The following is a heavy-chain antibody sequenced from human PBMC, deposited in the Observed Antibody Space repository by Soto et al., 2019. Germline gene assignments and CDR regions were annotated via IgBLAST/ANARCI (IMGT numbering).Heavy chain of an antibody. CDR1: GDTFSSYA. D-gene: IGHD3-10*01. J-gene: IGHJ4*02. V-gene: IGHV1-69*01. Sequence: QLVQSGPEVKKPGSSVKVSCKSVGDTFSSYAVSWVRQAPGQGLEWMGGIIPTFGTVNYAQKFQGRATITADESTRLSYMELSSLKSEDTAVYYCAGEAVDYGHPYFDYWGQGTLISVSS. CDR2: IIPTFGTV. CDR3: AGEAVDYGHPYFDY.